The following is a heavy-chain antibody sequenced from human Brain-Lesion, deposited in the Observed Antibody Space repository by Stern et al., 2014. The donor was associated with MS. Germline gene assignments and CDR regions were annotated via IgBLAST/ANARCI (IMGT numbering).Heavy chain of an antibody. CDR3: ATLSPGAGGSYYRHFDY. J-gene: IGHJ4*02. CDR2: FDPEDGET. Sequence: QVQLVESGAEVKKPGASVKVSCKVSGYTLTELSMHWVRQAPRKGLEWMGGFDPEDGETIYAQKFQGRVTMTEDTSTDTAYMELSSLRSEDTAVYYCATLSPGAGGSYYRHFDYWGQGTLVTVSS. D-gene: IGHD1-26*01. V-gene: IGHV1-24*01. CDR1: GYTLTELS.